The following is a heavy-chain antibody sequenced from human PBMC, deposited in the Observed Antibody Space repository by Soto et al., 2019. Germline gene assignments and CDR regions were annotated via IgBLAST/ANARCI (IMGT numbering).Heavy chain of an antibody. CDR1: GFTFTAYS. V-gene: IGHV3-48*01. D-gene: IGHD3-9*01. J-gene: IGHJ6*03. Sequence: GGSLRLSCAASGFTFTAYSMIWVRQAPGKGLEWLSHISTMSSAKDYADSVKGRFTISRDDAKNSLYLQISSLRAADTAVYYCARTPFDWLPNYYYYYYMDVWGKGTTVTVPS. CDR3: ARTPFDWLPNYYYYYYMDV. CDR2: ISTMSSAK.